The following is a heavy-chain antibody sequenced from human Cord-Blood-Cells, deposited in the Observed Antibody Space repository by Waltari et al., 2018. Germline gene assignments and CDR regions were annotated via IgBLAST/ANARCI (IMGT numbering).Heavy chain of an antibody. V-gene: IGHV3-13*01. CDR2: IGTAGDT. CDR1: GFTFSSYD. Sequence: SGFTFSSYDMHWVRQATGKGLEWVSAIGTAGDTYYPGSVKGRFTISRENAKNSLYLQMNNLRAGDTAVYYCARGNIALFKLELLHAFDIWGQGTMVTVSS. J-gene: IGHJ3*02. CDR3: ARGNIALFKLELLHAFDI. D-gene: IGHD1-7*01.